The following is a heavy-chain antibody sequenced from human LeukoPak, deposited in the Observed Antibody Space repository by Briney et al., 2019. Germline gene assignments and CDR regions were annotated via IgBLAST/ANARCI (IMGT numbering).Heavy chain of an antibody. J-gene: IGHJ3*02. V-gene: IGHV3-23*01. CDR2: ISGSGAST. Sequence: GGSLRLSCAASGFTFSSYGMHWVRQAPGKGLEWVSAISGSGASTNYADSVKGRFTISRDNSKDTLYLQMNSLRAEDTAVYYCAKLVEPVAIRNAFDIWGQGTMVTVSS. CDR3: AKLVEPVAIRNAFDI. D-gene: IGHD2-2*02. CDR1: GFTFSSYG.